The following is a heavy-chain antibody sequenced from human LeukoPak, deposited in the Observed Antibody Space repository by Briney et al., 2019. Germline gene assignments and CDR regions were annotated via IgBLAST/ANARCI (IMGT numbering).Heavy chain of an antibody. J-gene: IGHJ4*02. D-gene: IGHD3-22*01. CDR3: ARGRPVPPYYDSFLR. V-gene: IGHV1-69*01. Sequence: GSSVKVSCKASGGTFSSYAISWVRQAPGQGLEWMGGIIPIFGTANYAQKFQGRVTITADESTSTAYMELSSLRSEDTAVYYCARGRPVPPYYDSFLRWGQGTLVTVSS. CDR2: IIPIFGTA. CDR1: GGTFSSYA.